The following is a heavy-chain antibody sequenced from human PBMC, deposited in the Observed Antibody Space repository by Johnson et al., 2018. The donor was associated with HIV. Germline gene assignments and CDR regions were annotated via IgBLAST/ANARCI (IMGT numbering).Heavy chain of an antibody. J-gene: IGHJ3*02. D-gene: IGHD6-19*01. CDR3: ARGVGGAGDDAFDI. Sequence: VQLVESGGGVAQPGRSLRLSCAASGFTFSDYYMSWIRQAPGTGLEWVSYISSSGSTIYYADSVKGRFTISRDNAKNSLYLQMNSLRAEDTALYYCARGVGGAGDDAFDIWGQGTMVTVSS. V-gene: IGHV3-11*01. CDR2: ISSSGSTI. CDR1: GFTFSDYY.